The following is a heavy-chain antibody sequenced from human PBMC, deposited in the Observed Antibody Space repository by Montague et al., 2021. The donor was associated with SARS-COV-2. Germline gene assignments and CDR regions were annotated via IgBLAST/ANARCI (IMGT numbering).Heavy chain of an antibody. CDR1: GFSLTTSGVA. J-gene: IGHJ4*02. Sequence: PALVKPTQTLTLTCAVSGFSLTTSGVAVGWIRQPPGKALEWPALIFWDADKRYSPSLRSRLTISKDTPKNQVVLTVTNMDPVDTATYYCVHRHTPEAGGGYYYFDYWGQGTLVTVSS. CDR2: IFWDADK. V-gene: IGHV2-5*02. D-gene: IGHD1-26*01. CDR3: VHRHTPEAGGGYYYFDY.